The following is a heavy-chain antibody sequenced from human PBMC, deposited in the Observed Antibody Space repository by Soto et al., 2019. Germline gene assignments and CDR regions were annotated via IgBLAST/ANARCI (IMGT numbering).Heavy chain of an antibody. CDR3: ANSGGWTTFDY. D-gene: IGHD6-19*01. CDR2: ISGSGGST. Sequence: GGSLRLSCAASGFTFSSYAMSWVRQAPGKGLEWVSAISGSGGSTYYADSVKGRFTTSRDNSKNTLYLQMNSLRAEDTAVYYCANSGGWTTFDYWGQGTLVTVSS. J-gene: IGHJ4*02. CDR1: GFTFSSYA. V-gene: IGHV3-23*01.